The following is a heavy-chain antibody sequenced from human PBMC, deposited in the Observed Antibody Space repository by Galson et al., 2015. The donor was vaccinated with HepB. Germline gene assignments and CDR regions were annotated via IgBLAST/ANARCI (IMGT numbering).Heavy chain of an antibody. CDR2: IYPGDSDT. D-gene: IGHD6-19*01. CDR3: ARPYSSGWYGMDAFDI. Sequence: QSGAEVKKPGESLKISCKGSGYSFTSYWIGWVRQMPGKGLEWMGIIYPGDSDTRYSPSFQGQVTISADKSIGTAYLQWSSLKASDTAMYYCARPYSSGWYGMDAFDIWGQRTMVTVSS. V-gene: IGHV5-51*01. CDR1: GYSFTSYW. J-gene: IGHJ3*02.